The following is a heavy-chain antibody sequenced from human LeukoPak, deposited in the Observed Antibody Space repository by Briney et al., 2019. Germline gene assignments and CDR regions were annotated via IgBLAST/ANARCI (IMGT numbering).Heavy chain of an antibody. J-gene: IGHJ6*02. CDR2: VWYDGSNK. CDR1: GFSFSSFG. CDR3: ARLYSTYNNYGMDV. Sequence: GGSLRLSCAASGFSFSSFGMHWVRQAPGKGLEWVALVWYDGSNKYFADSVNGRFTISRDNSKNTLYLQMNSLRAEDTAVYYCARLYSTYNNYGMDVWGQGTTVTVSS. V-gene: IGHV3-33*01. D-gene: IGHD4-11*01.